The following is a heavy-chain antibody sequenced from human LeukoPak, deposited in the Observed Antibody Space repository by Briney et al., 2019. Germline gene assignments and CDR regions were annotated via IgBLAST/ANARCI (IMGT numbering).Heavy chain of an antibody. J-gene: IGHJ3*02. CDR3: AKASSILYDAFDI. Sequence: PGGSLRLSCAASGFTFDDYAMHWVRQAPGKGLEWVSGISWNSGSIGYADSVKGRFTISRDNAKNSLYLQMNSLRAEDTALYYCAKASSILYDAFDIWGQGTTVTVSS. CDR1: GFTFDDYA. V-gene: IGHV3-9*01. D-gene: IGHD3-10*01. CDR2: ISWNSGSI.